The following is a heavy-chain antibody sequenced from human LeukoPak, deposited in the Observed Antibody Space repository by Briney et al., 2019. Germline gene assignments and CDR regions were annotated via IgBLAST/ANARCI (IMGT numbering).Heavy chain of an antibody. V-gene: IGHV4-59*08. CDR1: RGSISNYY. CDR2: IYYTGST. CDR3: ARHRSYSSSSYFDY. J-gene: IGHJ4*02. D-gene: IGHD6-6*01. Sequence: PSETLSLTCSVSRGSISNYYWSWIRQPPGRGLEWSGYIYYTGSTNSSPSLKSRVTMSLDTSNNQFSLRLSSVTAADTAVYYCARHRSYSSSSYFDYWGQGSLVTVSS.